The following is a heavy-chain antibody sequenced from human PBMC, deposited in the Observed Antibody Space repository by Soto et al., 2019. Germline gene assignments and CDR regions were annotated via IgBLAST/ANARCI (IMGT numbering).Heavy chain of an antibody. J-gene: IGHJ6*02. V-gene: IGHV5-51*01. CDR1: GYSFTSYW. Sequence: GESLKISCKGSGYSFTSYWIGWVRQMPGKGLEWMGIIYPGDSDTRYSPSFQGQVTISADKSISTAYLQWSSLKASETAMYYCARHRCHLGDPTGFIPYYGMDVWGQGTTVTVSS. CDR3: ARHRCHLGDPTGFIPYYGMDV. CDR2: IYPGDSDT. D-gene: IGHD3-10*01.